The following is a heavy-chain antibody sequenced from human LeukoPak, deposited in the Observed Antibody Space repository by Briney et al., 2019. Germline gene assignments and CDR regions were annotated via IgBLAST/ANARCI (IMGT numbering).Heavy chain of an antibody. CDR3: ARALYLNWVGYYGMDV. CDR2: INHSGST. D-gene: IGHD7-27*01. V-gene: IGHV4-34*01. J-gene: IGHJ6*02. Sequence: SETLSLTCAVYGGSFSGCYWSWIRQPPGKGLEWIGEINHSGSTNYNPSLKSRVTISVDTSKNQFSLKLSSVTAADTAVYYCARALYLNWVGYYGMDVWGQGTTVTVSS. CDR1: GGSFSGCY.